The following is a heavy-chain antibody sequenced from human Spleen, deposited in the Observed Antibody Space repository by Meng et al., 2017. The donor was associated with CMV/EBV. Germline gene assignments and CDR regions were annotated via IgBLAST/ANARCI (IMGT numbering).Heavy chain of an antibody. CDR1: GYSFTTHG. D-gene: IGHD7-27*01. V-gene: IGHV1-2*02. J-gene: IGHJ4*02. CDR2: IHPHRGDT. CDR3: ARDNNWGPDY. Sequence: ASVKVSCKASGYSFTTHGISWVRQAPGQGLEWMGWIHPHRGDTNYAQQFQGRVTLTRDTSINTGYMELTRLTSDDTAVYYCARDNNWGPDYWGQGTLVTVSS.